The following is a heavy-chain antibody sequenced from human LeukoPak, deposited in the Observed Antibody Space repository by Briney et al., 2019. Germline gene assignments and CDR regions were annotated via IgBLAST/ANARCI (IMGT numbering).Heavy chain of an antibody. CDR1: GFTFSSYW. Sequence: GGSLRLSCAASGFTFSSYWMHWVRQAPGKGLVWVSRINSDGSSTSYADSVKGRFTISRDNAKNTLSLQMNSLRAEDTAVYYCAREGYYYDSSGYSYYFDYWGQGTLVTVSS. D-gene: IGHD3-22*01. CDR3: AREGYYYDSSGYSYYFDY. CDR2: INSDGSST. J-gene: IGHJ4*02. V-gene: IGHV3-74*01.